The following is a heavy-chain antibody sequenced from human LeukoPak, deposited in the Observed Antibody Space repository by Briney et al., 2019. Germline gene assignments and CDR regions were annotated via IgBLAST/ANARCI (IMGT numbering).Heavy chain of an antibody. CDR2: IIPIFGTA. CDR1: GATFSSYA. D-gene: IGHD3-22*01. V-gene: IGHV1-69*13. Sequence: ASVKVSCKASGATFSSYAISWVRQAPGQGLEWMGGIIPIFGTANYAQKFQGRVTITADESTSTAYMELSSLRSEDTAVYYCARSSDSSGYYYYYYGMDVWGQGTTVTVSS. J-gene: IGHJ6*02. CDR3: ARSSDSSGYYYYYYGMDV.